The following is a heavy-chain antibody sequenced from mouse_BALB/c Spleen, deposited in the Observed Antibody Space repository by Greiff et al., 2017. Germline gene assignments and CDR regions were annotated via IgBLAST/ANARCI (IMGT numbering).Heavy chain of an antibody. J-gene: IGHJ1*01. Sequence: EVQLVESGGGLVQPGGSRKLSCAASGFTFSDYGMAWVRQAPGKGPEWVAFISNLAYSIYYADTVTGRFTISRENAKNTLYLEMSSLRSEDTATYYCARDHDYGSNWYVDVWGAGTTVTVSS. CDR3: ARDHDYGSNWYVDV. CDR1: GFTFSDYG. CDR2: ISNLAYSI. D-gene: IGHD1-1*01. V-gene: IGHV5-15*02.